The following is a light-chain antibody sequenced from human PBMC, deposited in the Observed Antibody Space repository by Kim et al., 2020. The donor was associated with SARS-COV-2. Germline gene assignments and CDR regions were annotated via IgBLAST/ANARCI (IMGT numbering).Light chain of an antibody. Sequence: ASVGDRVTITCRASQSISRLLAWYQQKSGKAPKTLIYKASSLESGVPSRFSGSGSGTEFTLTISSLQPDDFATYYCQQYNSYSWTFGQGTKVDIK. CDR1: QSISRL. J-gene: IGKJ1*01. CDR2: KAS. V-gene: IGKV1-5*03. CDR3: QQYNSYSWT.